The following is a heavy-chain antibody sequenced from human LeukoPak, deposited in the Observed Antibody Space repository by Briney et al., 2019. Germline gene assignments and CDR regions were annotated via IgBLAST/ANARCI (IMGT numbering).Heavy chain of an antibody. CDR3: ARYIVSYPHDAFDI. V-gene: IGHV4-39*07. CDR2: INHSGST. D-gene: IGHD1-26*01. CDR1: GGSISSSSYY. J-gene: IGHJ3*02. Sequence: SETLSLTCTVSGGSISSSSYYRGWIRQPPGKGLEWIGEINHSGSTNYNPSLKSRVTISVDTSKKQFSLKLSSVTAADTAFYYCARYIVSYPHDAFDIWGQGTMVTVSS.